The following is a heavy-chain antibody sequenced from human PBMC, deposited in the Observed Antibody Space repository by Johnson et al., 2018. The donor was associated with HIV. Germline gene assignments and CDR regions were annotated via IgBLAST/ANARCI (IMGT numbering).Heavy chain of an antibody. CDR2: IGTAGDT. V-gene: IGHV3-13*01. CDR3: ARSPNYLGSIHDAFDI. Sequence: VQLVESGGGLVQPGGSLRLSCAASGFTFSSYAMHWVRQPTGKGLEWVSAIGTAGDTYYAASVRGRFAISRENAKNSLDLQMNSLRAGDTAVYYCARSPNYLGSIHDAFDIWGQGTMVTVSS. D-gene: IGHD5-24*01. CDR1: GFTFSSYA. J-gene: IGHJ3*02.